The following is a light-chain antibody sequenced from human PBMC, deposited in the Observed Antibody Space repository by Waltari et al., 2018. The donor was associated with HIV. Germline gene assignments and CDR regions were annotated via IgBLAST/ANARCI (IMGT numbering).Light chain of an antibody. J-gene: IGLJ2*01. CDR1: SSHIGNNY. V-gene: IGLV1-51*01. CDR3: GTWDSSLSAVV. Sequence: QSVLTQPPSVSAAPGQKVTISCSGSSSHIGNNYVSLYQQIPGTAPRLVIYDTNDRPPGIPDRFSGSKSGTSATLGITGPQTGDEADYYCGTWDSSLSAVVFGGGTKLTVL. CDR2: DTN.